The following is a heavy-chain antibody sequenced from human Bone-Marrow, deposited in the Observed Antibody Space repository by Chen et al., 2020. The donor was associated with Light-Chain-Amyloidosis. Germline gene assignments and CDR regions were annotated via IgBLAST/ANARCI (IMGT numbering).Heavy chain of an antibody. V-gene: IGHV3-21*01. CDR2: ISSSSSYI. CDR1: GFTFSRYS. J-gene: IGHJ6*02. D-gene: IGHD3-22*01. CDR3: XXXXXXXXDSRGYQGDYYSLDV. Sequence: QVKPGGSLRLSCAGPGFTFSRYSMNWVRQAPGKGLEWVASISSSSSYIYYADSVKGXXXXXXDNARKSLFLXXXXXXXXXXXXXXXXXXXXXXXDSRGYQGDYYSLDVWGQGTTVTVSS.